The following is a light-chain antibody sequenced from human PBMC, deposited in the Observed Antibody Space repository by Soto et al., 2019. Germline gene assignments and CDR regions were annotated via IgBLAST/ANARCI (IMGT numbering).Light chain of an antibody. CDR1: SSDVGGYNY. Sequence: QSVLTQPASVSGSPGQSSTISCTGTSSDVGGYNYVSWYQQHPGKAPKLMIYDVSNRPSGVSNRFSGSKSGNTASLTISGLQAEDEANYYCSSYTSSSTWGLYVFGTRTQLTVL. CDR3: SSYTSSSTWGLYV. CDR2: DVS. J-gene: IGLJ1*01. V-gene: IGLV2-14*01.